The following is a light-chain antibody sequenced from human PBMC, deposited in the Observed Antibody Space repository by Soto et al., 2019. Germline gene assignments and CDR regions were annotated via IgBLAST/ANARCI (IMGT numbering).Light chain of an antibody. CDR2: GAS. Sequence: EIVLTQSPGTLSLSPGQRTTLSCRVSQSVSSSYLAWYQQKPGQAPRLLIYGASIRATGIPDRFSGSLSGTDFTLTISRLEPEDFAVYYCQQYGGSPLITFGGGTKVEIK. V-gene: IGKV3-20*01. J-gene: IGKJ4*01. CDR3: QQYGGSPLIT. CDR1: QSVSSSY.